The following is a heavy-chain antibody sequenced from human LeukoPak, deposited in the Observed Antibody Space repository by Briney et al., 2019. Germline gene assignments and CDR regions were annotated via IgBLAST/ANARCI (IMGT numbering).Heavy chain of an antibody. D-gene: IGHD3-3*01. Sequence: GESLKISCKGSGYSFTTYWIGWVRQMPGKGLEWMGIIYPDDSDTRYSPSFQGQVTISADKSINTAYLQWSSLKASDTAIYYCVILGFWSGDFFDYWGQGTLVTVSS. CDR2: IYPDDSDT. CDR3: VILGFWSGDFFDY. CDR1: GYSFTTYW. V-gene: IGHV5-51*01. J-gene: IGHJ4*02.